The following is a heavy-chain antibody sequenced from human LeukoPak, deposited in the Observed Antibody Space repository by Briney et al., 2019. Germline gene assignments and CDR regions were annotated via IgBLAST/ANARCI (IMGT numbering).Heavy chain of an antibody. CDR3: ARGITIFGVVTQPYFDP. D-gene: IGHD3-3*01. CDR2: INPNSGGT. V-gene: IGHV1-2*02. Sequence: PGASVKVSCKASGYTFTGYYMHWVRQAPGQGLEWMGWINPNSGGTNYAQKFQGRVTMTRDTSISTAYMELSRLRSDDTAVYYCARGITIFGVVTQPYFDPWGQGTLVTVSS. J-gene: IGHJ5*02. CDR1: GYTFTGYY.